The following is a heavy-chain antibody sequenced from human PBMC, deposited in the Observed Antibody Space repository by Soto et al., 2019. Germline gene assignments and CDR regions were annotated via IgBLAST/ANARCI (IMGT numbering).Heavy chain of an antibody. J-gene: IGHJ6*03. D-gene: IGHD6-6*01. CDR2: INPNSGGT. CDR1: GYSFTRYY. Sequence: ASMNGSCKASGYSFTRYYMHWVRQAPGQGLEWMGWINPNSGGTNYAQKFQGWVTMTRDTSISTAYMELSRLRSDDTAVYYCARSIADYYYYMDVWGKGTTVTVSS. V-gene: IGHV1-2*04. CDR3: ARSIADYYYYMDV.